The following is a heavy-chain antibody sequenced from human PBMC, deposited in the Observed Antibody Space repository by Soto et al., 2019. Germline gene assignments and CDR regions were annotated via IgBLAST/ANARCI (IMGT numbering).Heavy chain of an antibody. Sequence: ASVKVSCKASGYTFTGYYMHWVRQAPGQGLEWMGWINPNSGGTNYAQKFQGRVTMTRDTSISTAYMELSRLRSDDTAVYYCAGVGDPGHYYYYGMDVWGQGATVTVSS. CDR3: AGVGDPGHYYYYGMDV. V-gene: IGHV1-2*02. J-gene: IGHJ6*02. CDR2: INPNSGGT. D-gene: IGHD2-21*02. CDR1: GYTFTGYY.